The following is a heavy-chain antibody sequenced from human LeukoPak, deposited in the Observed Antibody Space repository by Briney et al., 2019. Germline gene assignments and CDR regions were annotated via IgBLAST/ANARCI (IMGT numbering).Heavy chain of an antibody. CDR1: GYTLSNFG. J-gene: IGHJ4*02. CDR3: ARGSKATVVKPVDY. Sequence: ASVKVSCKASGYTLSNFGICWVRQAPGQGLEWMGWISVNNGNTKYAQNFQGRVTMTTDTSTSTAYMELRSLRSDDTAVYYCARGSKATVVKPVDYWGQGTLVTVPS. D-gene: IGHD4-23*01. CDR2: ISVNNGNT. V-gene: IGHV1-18*01.